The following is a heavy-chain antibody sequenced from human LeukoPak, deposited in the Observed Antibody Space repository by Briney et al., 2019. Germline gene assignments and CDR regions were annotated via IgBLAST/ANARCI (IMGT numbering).Heavy chain of an antibody. CDR2: IYRDGST. Sequence: GGSLRLSCAASGFTVSSNYMSWVRQAPVRGLEWVSIIYRDGSTYYADSVKGRFTISRDNSKNTLYLQVNSLRADGTALYYCARTIAAAGLDYFDLWGHGTLVTVSS. CDR1: GFTVSSNY. D-gene: IGHD6-13*01. J-gene: IGHJ4*01. V-gene: IGHV3-53*01. CDR3: ARTIAAAGLDYFDL.